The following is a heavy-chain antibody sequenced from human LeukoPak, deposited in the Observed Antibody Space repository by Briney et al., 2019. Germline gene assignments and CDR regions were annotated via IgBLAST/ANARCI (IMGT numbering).Heavy chain of an antibody. Sequence: SETLSLTCTASGGSISSYYWSWIRQPPGKGLEWIGYIYYSGSTNYNPSLKSRVTISVDTSKNQFSLKLSSVTAADTAVYYCARVAAAGQNWFDPWGQGTLVTVSS. D-gene: IGHD6-13*01. V-gene: IGHV4-59*01. J-gene: IGHJ5*02. CDR1: GGSISSYY. CDR2: IYYSGST. CDR3: ARVAAAGQNWFDP.